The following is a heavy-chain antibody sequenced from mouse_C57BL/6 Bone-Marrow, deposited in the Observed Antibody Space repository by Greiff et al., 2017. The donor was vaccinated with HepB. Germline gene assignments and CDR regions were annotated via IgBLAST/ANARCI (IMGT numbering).Heavy chain of an antibody. CDR1: GFSLTSYG. CDR3: AKNYYDYDGDAMDY. D-gene: IGHD2-4*01. J-gene: IGHJ4*01. V-gene: IGHV2-4*01. CDR2: IWSGGST. Sequence: QVQLQQSGPGLVQPSQSLSITCTVSGFSLTSYGVHWVRQPPGKGLEWLGVIWSGGSTDYNAAFISRLSISKDNSKSQVFFKMNSLQADDTAIYYCAKNYYDYDGDAMDYWGQGTSVTVSS.